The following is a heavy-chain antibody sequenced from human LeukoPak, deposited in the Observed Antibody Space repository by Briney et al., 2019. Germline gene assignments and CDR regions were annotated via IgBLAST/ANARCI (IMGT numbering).Heavy chain of an antibody. CDR2: IYPGDSDT. CDR3: ARQVIGGSYYDAFDI. CDR1: GYSFTSYW. Sequence: GESLKISWKGSGYSFTSYWNCVVRQMPGKGLEWVGIIYPGDSDTRYSPSFQGQVTISADKSVSTAYLQWSSLKASDTAMYYCARQVIGGSYYDAFDIWGQGTMVTVSS. J-gene: IGHJ3*02. D-gene: IGHD1-26*01. V-gene: IGHV5-51*01.